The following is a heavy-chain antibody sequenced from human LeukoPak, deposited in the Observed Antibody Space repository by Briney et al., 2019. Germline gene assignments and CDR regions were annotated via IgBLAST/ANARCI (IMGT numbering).Heavy chain of an antibody. D-gene: IGHD3-10*01. CDR3: ATILHSGLWFRELQLDY. V-gene: IGHV1-69*13. CDR2: IIPIFGTA. CDR1: GGTFSSYA. Sequence: GASVKVSCKASGGTFSSYAISWVRQAPGQGLEWMGGIIPIFGTANYAQKFQGRVTITADESTSTAYMELSSLRSEDTAVYYCATILHSGLWFRELQLDYWGQGTLVTVSS. J-gene: IGHJ4*02.